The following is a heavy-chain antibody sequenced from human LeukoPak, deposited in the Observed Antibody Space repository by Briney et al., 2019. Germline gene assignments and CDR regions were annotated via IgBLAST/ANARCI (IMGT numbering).Heavy chain of an antibody. Sequence: ASVKVSCKASGYTFTGYYMHWVRQAPGQGLEWMGRINPNSGGTNYAQKLQGRVTMTTDTSTSTAYMELRSLRSDDTAVYYCARDVRYCSGGSCYPTPFDYWGQGTLVTVSS. CDR2: INPNSGGT. D-gene: IGHD2-15*01. J-gene: IGHJ4*02. CDR3: ARDVRYCSGGSCYPTPFDY. V-gene: IGHV1-2*06. CDR1: GYTFTGYY.